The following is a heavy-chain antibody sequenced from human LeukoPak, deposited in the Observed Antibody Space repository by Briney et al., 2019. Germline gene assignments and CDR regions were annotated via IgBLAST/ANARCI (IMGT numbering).Heavy chain of an antibody. V-gene: IGHV3-53*01. CDR2: IYSSGEI. D-gene: IGHD1-26*01. Sequence: PGGSLRLSCAASGFSVGDNYMSWVRQAPGKGLEWVSVIYSSGEIYYIESVEGRFTISRDNSKNILYLQMNTLRAEDTAVYYCARDQKWEVQEGNFIYYYYGMDVWGQGTTVTVSS. CDR1: GFSVGDNY. CDR3: ARDQKWEVQEGNFIYYYYGMDV. J-gene: IGHJ6*02.